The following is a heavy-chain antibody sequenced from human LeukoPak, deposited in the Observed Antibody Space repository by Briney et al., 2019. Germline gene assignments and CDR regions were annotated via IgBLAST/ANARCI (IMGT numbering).Heavy chain of an antibody. D-gene: IGHD5-24*01. CDR1: GGSFSGYY. V-gene: IGHV4-34*01. CDR2: INHSGST. J-gene: IGHJ4*02. CDR3: ARAVEMATIEIDY. Sequence: SETLSLTCAVYGGSFSGYYWSWIRQPPGKGLEWLGEINHSGSTNYNPSLKSRVTISVDTSKNQFSLKLSSVTAADTAVYYCARAVEMATIEIDYWGQGTLVTVSS.